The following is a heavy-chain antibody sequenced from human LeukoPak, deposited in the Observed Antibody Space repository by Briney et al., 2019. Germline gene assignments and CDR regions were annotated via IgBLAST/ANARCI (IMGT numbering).Heavy chain of an antibody. CDR3: ARGSGETGGYYYVY. Sequence: ASVKVSRKASGGSFSRYAISWVRQAPGQGLEWMGGIIPLFGTANYAQKFQGRVTITADESTRTAYMELRTLRSEDTAIYYCARGSGETGGYYYVYWGRGTPVTVSS. J-gene: IGHJ4*02. V-gene: IGHV1-69*13. D-gene: IGHD3-22*01. CDR2: IIPLFGTA. CDR1: GGSFSRYA.